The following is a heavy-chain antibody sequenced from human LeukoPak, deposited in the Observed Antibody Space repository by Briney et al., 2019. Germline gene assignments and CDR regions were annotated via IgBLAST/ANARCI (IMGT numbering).Heavy chain of an antibody. V-gene: IGHV1-2*04. CDR3: AREGTRGYSGYDRDFDY. D-gene: IGHD5-12*01. CDR2: INPNSGGT. J-gene: IGHJ4*02. CDR1: GYTFTGYY. Sequence: TSVKVSCKASGYTFTGYYMHWVRQAPGQGLEWMGWINPNSGGTNYAQKLQGWVTMTRDTSISTAYMELSRPRSDDTAVYYCAREGTRGYSGYDRDFDYWGQGTLVTVSS.